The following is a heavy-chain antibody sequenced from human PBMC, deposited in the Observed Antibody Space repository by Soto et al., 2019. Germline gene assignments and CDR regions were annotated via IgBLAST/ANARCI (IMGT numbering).Heavy chain of an antibody. Sequence: GGSLRLSCAASGFTVSDNYMTWVRQAPGKGLEWVSIIYSGSNTYHADSVKGRFTISRDISKNTVSLEMNSLRAEDTAVYYCAKGGRQWLVTSDFNYWGQGALVTVSS. J-gene: IGHJ4*02. V-gene: IGHV3-53*05. CDR2: IYSGSNT. CDR1: GFTVSDNY. D-gene: IGHD6-19*01. CDR3: AKGGRQWLVTSDFNY.